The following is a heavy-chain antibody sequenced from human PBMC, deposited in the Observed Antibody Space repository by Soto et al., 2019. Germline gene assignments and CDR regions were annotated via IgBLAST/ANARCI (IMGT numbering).Heavy chain of an antibody. CDR1: GGFISNYY. D-gene: IGHD6-19*01. CDR2: IYYSGTT. V-gene: IGHV4-59*01. Sequence: SETLSLTCTVSGGFISNYYWSWVRQSPGKGLEWIGYIYYSGTTNYNPSLKSRVTILLDMSKNQFSLRLRSVTAADTAVYYCARWRIAVAGKEFDYWGQGTLVTVSS. CDR3: ARWRIAVAGKEFDY. J-gene: IGHJ4*02.